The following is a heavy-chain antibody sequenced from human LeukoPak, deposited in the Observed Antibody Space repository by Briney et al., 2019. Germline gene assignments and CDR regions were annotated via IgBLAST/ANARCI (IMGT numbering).Heavy chain of an antibody. CDR3: AREYYDFWSGYSGWFDP. J-gene: IGHJ5*02. V-gene: IGHV3-33*01. Sequence: PGGSLRLSCAGSGFTFSSYGMHWVRQAPGKGLEWVAVIWYDGSNKYYADSVKGRFTISRDNSKNTLYLQMNSLRAEDTAVYYCAREYYDFWSGYSGWFDPWGQGTLVTVSS. D-gene: IGHD3-3*01. CDR1: GFTFSSYG. CDR2: IWYDGSNK.